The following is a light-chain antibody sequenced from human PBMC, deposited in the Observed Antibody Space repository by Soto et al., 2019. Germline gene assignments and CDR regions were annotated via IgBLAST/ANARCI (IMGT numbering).Light chain of an antibody. Sequence: QSVLTQPPSVSGAPGQRVTISCTGRSSNIGAGYDVHWYQQLPGTAPKLLIYGNSNRPSGVPDRFSGSKSGTSASLAITALQAEDEADYYCQSYDSSLSGSVVFGGGTKLTVL. J-gene: IGLJ2*01. CDR1: SSNIGAGYD. CDR2: GNS. CDR3: QSYDSSLSGSVV. V-gene: IGLV1-40*01.